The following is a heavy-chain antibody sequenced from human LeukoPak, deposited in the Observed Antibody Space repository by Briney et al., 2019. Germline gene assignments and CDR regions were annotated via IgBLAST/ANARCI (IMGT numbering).Heavy chain of an antibody. V-gene: IGHV3-23*01. CDR2: ISGSVRST. CDR1: GFIFSSYG. CDR3: AKDQLNRFCSGGSCSITHDS. D-gene: IGHD2-15*01. J-gene: IGHJ4*02. Sequence: GGSLRLSCAASGFIFSSYGMSWVRQAPGQGLEWVSAISGSVRSTYYSDSVKGRLTISKDTSKNTLYLQMNSLRAEDTAIYYCAKDQLNRFCSGGSCSITHDSWGQGTLVTVSS.